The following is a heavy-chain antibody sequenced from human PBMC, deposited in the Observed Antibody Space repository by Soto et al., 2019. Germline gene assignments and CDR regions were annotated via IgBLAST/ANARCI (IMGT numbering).Heavy chain of an antibody. D-gene: IGHD4-17*01. Sequence: QVQLVQSGAEVKKPGASVKVSCKASGYTFTSYGISWVRQAPGQGLEWMGWISAYNGNRNYAQKLQGRVTMTTDTSTSTAYMVLRSLRSDDTAVYYCAREASYYGAAPWFFDLWGRGTLVTVSS. CDR2: ISAYNGNR. V-gene: IGHV1-18*01. CDR3: AREASYYGAAPWFFDL. J-gene: IGHJ2*01. CDR1: GYTFTSYG.